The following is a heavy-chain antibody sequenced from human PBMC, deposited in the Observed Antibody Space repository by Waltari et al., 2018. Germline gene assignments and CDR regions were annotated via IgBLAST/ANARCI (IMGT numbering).Heavy chain of an antibody. CDR1: GYTFTGYY. J-gene: IGHJ4*02. CDR3: EVGPLSFEYYHG. V-gene: IGHV1-2*05. CDR2: SNPNRGGT. D-gene: IGHD3-10*01. Sequence: QVQLVQSGAEVKKPGASVKVSCKASGYTFTGYYMQWVRRAPGQGLEGMGRSNPNRGGTNSAENCHGRATMTRDKAIRTTYMELSTLRSDGSGVYDGEVGPLSFEYYHGWGQGTLVTVPS.